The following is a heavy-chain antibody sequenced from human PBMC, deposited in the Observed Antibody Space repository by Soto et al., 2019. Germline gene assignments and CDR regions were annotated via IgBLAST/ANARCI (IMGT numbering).Heavy chain of an antibody. D-gene: IGHD2-21*02. J-gene: IGHJ4*02. Sequence: QITLKESGHTLVKPTQTLTLTCTFSGFSLSTSVVGVGWIRQPPGKSLEWIALIYCDDDKRYMPSLKSRLTLTKDTSKNQVVPTMPNLDPLDTSTYYCAHRQTDCGGDCYSGFDYWGKGTLVTVSS. CDR3: AHRQTDCGGDCYSGFDY. CDR2: IYCDDDK. CDR1: GFSLSTSVVG. V-gene: IGHV2-5*02.